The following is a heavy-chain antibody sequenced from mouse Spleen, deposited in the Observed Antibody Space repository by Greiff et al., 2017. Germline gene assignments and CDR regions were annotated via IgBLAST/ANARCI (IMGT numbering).Heavy chain of an antibody. V-gene: IGHV3-6*01. Sequence: EVKLQESGPGLVKPSQSLSLTCSVTGYSITSGYYWKWIRQFPGNKLEWMGYISYDGSNNYNPSLKNRISITRDTSKNQFFLKLNSVTTEDTATYYCARGGSYEYFDVWGAGTTVTVSS. J-gene: IGHJ1*01. CDR3: ARGGSYEYFDV. D-gene: IGHD6-1*01. CDR2: ISYDGSN. CDR1: GYSITSGYY.